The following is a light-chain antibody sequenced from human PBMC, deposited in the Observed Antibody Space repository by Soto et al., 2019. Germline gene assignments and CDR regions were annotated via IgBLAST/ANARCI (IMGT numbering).Light chain of an antibody. Sequence: SYVLTQPPSVSVAPGKTARITCGGNNIGSKSVHWYQQKPGQAPVLVIYYDSDRPSGIPERFSGSNSGNTTTLTISRVEAGDEADYYCQVWDNNSDHPGVFGGGTKLTVL. CDR2: YDS. J-gene: IGLJ3*02. CDR3: QVWDNNSDHPGV. V-gene: IGLV3-21*04. CDR1: NIGSKS.